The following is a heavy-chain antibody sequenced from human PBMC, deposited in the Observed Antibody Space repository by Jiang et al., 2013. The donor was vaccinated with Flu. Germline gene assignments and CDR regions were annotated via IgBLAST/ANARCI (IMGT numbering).Heavy chain of an antibody. V-gene: IGHV1-46*01. Sequence: VQLVESGAEVKKPGASVKVSCKASGYTFTSYYMHWVRQAPGQGLEWMGIINPSGGSTSYAQKFQGRVTMTRDTSTSTVYMELSSLRSEDTAVYYCARAHRESIITGGSYYDMGYWGQGTLVTVSS. D-gene: IGHD1-26*01. CDR2: INPSGGST. CDR3: ARAHRESIITGGSYYDMGY. CDR1: GYTFTSYY. J-gene: IGHJ4*02.